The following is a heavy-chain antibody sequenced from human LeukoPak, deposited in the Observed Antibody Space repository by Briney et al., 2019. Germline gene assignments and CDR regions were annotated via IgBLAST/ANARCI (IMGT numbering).Heavy chain of an antibody. CDR2: INTNTGNP. J-gene: IGHJ5*02. D-gene: IGHD3-10*01. CDR1: GYTFTSYA. CDR3: ARTETLWFGESYIGNWFDP. V-gene: IGHV7-4-1*02. Sequence: ASVKVSCKASGYTFTSYAMNWVRQAPGQGLEWMGWINTNTGNPTYAQGFTGRFVFSLDTSVSTAYLQISSLKAEDTAVYYCARTETLWFGESYIGNWFDPWGQGTLVTVSS.